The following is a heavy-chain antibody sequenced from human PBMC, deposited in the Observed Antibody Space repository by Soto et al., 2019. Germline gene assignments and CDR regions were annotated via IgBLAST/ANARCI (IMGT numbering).Heavy chain of an antibody. CDR3: ARGGMVRGVIIPFDP. D-gene: IGHD3-10*01. Sequence: QVQLVQSGAEVKKPGASVKVSCKASGYTFTSYYMHWVRQAPGQGLEWMGIINPSGGSTSYAQKFQGRSTMTRDTSTSTVYMELSSLRSEDTAVYYCARGGMVRGVIIPFDPWGQGTLVTVSS. V-gene: IGHV1-46*01. CDR2: INPSGGST. CDR1: GYTFTSYY. J-gene: IGHJ5*02.